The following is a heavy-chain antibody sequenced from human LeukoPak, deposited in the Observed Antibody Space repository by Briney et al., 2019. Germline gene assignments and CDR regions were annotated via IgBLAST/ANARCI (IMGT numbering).Heavy chain of an antibody. CDR1: GFTFSSYA. CDR2: ISYDGSNK. CDR3: ASSSSWPHFDY. Sequence: GGSLRLSCAASGFTFSSYAMHWVRQAPGKGLEWVAVISYDGSNKYYADSVKGRFTISRDNSKNTLYLQMNSLRAEDTAVYYCASSSSWPHFDYWGQEPWSPSPQ. J-gene: IGHJ4*01. V-gene: IGHV3-30-3*01. D-gene: IGHD6-13*01.